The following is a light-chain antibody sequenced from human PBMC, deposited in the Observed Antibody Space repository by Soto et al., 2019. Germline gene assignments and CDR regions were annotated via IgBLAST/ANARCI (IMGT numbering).Light chain of an antibody. CDR3: SAYTDRSTLV. J-gene: IGLJ3*02. CDR2: EVR. V-gene: IGLV2-14*01. CDR1: MRDVGAYNL. Sequence: QSALTQPASVSGSAGQSITISCSGTMRDVGAYNLVSWYQQHPGTAPKLIIYEVRNRPSGISSRFSGSRSGNTASLTISGLQSEDEGDYYCSAYTDRSTLVVGGGTKLTVL.